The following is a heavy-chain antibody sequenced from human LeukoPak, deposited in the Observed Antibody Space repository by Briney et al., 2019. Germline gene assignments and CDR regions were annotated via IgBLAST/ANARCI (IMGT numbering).Heavy chain of an antibody. V-gene: IGHV3-7*01. D-gene: IGHD2-2*01. CDR2: IKQDGSEK. J-gene: IGHJ6*02. CDR1: GFTFSSYW. Sequence: GSLRLSCAASGFTFSSYWMSWVRQAPGEGLEWVANIKQDGSEKYYVDSVKGRFTISRDNAKNSLYLQMNSLRAEDTAVYYCAREAYCSSTSCSYYYGMDVWGQGTTVTVSS. CDR3: AREAYCSSTSCSYYYGMDV.